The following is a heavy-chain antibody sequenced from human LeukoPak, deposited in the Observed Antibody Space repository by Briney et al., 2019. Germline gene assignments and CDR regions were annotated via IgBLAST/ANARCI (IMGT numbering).Heavy chain of an antibody. CDR3: AREFTDRTDYYGSGSFDY. D-gene: IGHD3-10*01. Sequence: PSETLSLTCTASGGSITNYYWSWIRQPPGKELEWIGYIYSSGSPNHNPSLRSRVTISVDTSKNQFSLKLSSVTAADTDVYYCAREFTDRTDYYGSGSFDYWGQGTLVTVSS. CDR2: IYSSGSP. J-gene: IGHJ4*02. V-gene: IGHV4-59*01. CDR1: GGSITNYY.